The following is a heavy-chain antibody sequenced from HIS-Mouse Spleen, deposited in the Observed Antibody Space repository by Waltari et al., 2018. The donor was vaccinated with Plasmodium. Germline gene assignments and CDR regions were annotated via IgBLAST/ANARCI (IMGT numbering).Heavy chain of an antibody. CDR2: NNPNSGGT. J-gene: IGHJ4*02. D-gene: IGHD1-26*01. Sequence: QVQLVQSGAEVTKPGASVKVSCKASGYTFTGYYLHWVRQAPGQGLEWMGWNNPNSGGTNHGQKFQVRVTMTSDTSISTADMELSRLRSDDTAVYDCARGRIVGATGVDYWGQGTLVTVSS. CDR1: GYTFTGYY. CDR3: ARGRIVGATGVDY. V-gene: IGHV1-2*02.